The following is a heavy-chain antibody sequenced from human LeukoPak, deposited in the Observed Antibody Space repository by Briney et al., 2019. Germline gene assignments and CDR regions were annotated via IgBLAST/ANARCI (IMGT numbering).Heavy chain of an antibody. CDR3: ARSPFLSGVDY. CDR1: GGSVSSGSYY. D-gene: IGHD3-10*01. V-gene: IGHV4-61*01. Sequence: KPSETLSLTGTVSGGSVSSGSYYWSWIRQPPGKGLVWIGYIYYSGSTNYNPSLKSRVTISVDTSKNQFSLKLSSVTAADTAVYYCARSPFLSGVDYWGQGTLVTVSS. CDR2: IYYSGST. J-gene: IGHJ4*02.